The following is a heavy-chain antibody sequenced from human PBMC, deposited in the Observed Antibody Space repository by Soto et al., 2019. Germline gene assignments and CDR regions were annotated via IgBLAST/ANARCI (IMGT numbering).Heavy chain of an antibody. Sequence: GASVKVSCKASGGTFSSYAISWVRQAPGQGLEWMGGIIPIFGTANYAQKFQGRVTITADESTSTAYMELSSLRSEDTAVYYCARDKHYDSSSYYWTWGQGTLFTVSS. CDR1: GGTFSSYA. CDR2: IIPIFGTA. D-gene: IGHD3-22*01. CDR3: ARDKHYDSSSYYWT. J-gene: IGHJ5*02. V-gene: IGHV1-69*13.